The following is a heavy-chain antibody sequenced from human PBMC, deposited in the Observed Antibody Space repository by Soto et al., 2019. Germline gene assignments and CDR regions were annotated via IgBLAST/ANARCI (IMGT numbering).Heavy chain of an antibody. J-gene: IGHJ4*02. CDR1: GPTFIAYY. Sequence: QLVQSGAEVKKPGASVRVSCKTSGPTFIAYYIHWVRQAPGQGLEWMGWIDPKSGGTTYEQKFRGRVTMTRDTSINTAYMDLNRLTSDDTAVYYCARVSVDVPEWGQGTLITLSS. CDR2: IDPKSGGT. V-gene: IGHV1-2*02. D-gene: IGHD5-12*01. CDR3: ARVSVDVPE.